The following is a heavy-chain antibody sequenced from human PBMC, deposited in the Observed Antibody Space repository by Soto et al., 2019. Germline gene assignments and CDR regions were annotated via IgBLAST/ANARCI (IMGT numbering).Heavy chain of an antibody. J-gene: IGHJ6*02. CDR2: IDPSDSYT. CDR3: ARDSALGYCSSTSCKTGMDV. Sequence: PXESLNISCKGSGYSFTSYWISWVRQMPGKGLEWMGRIDPSDSYTNYSPSFQGHVTISADKSISTAYLQWSSLKASDTAMYYCARDSALGYCSSTSCKTGMDVWGQGTTVTVS. D-gene: IGHD2-2*01. V-gene: IGHV5-10-1*01. CDR1: GYSFTSYW.